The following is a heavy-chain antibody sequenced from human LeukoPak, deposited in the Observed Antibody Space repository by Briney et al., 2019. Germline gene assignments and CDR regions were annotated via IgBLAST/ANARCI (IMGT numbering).Heavy chain of an antibody. CDR3: ASGISVDPDTFDI. D-gene: IGHD3-3*02. CDR1: IGSTSVHF. J-gene: IGHJ3*02. CDR2: VSNSGTT. V-gene: IGHV4-4*08. Sequence: PQRLSLTCTLSIGSTSVHFCSSVPESPGNGVRGLGYVSNSGTTHYNPSLKSRVTISVDTSKRHLSLKLSSVTAADTAVYYCASGISVDPDTFDIWGPGTMVTVSP.